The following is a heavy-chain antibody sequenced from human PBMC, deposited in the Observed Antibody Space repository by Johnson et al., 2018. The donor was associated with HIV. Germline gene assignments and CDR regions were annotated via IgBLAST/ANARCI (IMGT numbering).Heavy chain of an antibody. CDR1: GFTVSSNY. CDR2: IYSGGST. D-gene: IGHD1-26*01. J-gene: IGHJ3*02. Sequence: VKLVESGGGLIQPGRSLRLSCAASGFTVSSNYMSWVRQAPGKGLEWVSVIYSGGSTYYADSVKGRFTVSKDSSKSTLFLQMNSLRPDDTAVYYCVREGAPSGRDFGAFDIWGQGTVVTVSS. V-gene: IGHV3-66*03. CDR3: VREGAPSGRDFGAFDI.